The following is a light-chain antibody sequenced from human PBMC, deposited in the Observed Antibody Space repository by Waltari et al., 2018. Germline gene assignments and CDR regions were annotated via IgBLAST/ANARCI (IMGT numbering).Light chain of an antibody. J-gene: IGKJ3*01. CDR3: QQYDSYLFT. CDR1: QSINTW. V-gene: IGKV1-5*03. CDR2: KAS. Sequence: DIRMTQFPSTLSASVGDRVTITSRASQSINTWLAWYQQRPGKAPKVLIYKASTLESGVPSRFSGSGSGTEFTLTISSLQPDDFATYYCQQYDSYLFTFGPGTTVDVK.